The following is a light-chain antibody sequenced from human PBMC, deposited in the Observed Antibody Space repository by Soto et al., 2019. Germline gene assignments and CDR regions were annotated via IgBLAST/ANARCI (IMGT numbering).Light chain of an antibody. CDR3: QQYGSSPRT. V-gene: IGKV3-20*01. J-gene: IGKJ1*01. CDR1: QGVSRNY. Sequence: DIVMTQSPATLSVAPGERVTFSCRASQGVSRNYLAWYQQKPGQAPRLLISGASSRATGIPDRFSGSGSGTDFTLTISRLEPEDFAVYYCQQYGSSPRTFGQGTKVDIK. CDR2: GAS.